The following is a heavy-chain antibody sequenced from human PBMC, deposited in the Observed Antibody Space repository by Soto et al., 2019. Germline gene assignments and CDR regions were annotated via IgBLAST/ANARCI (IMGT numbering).Heavy chain of an antibody. Sequence: SETLSLTCTVSGGSISSYYWSWIRQPPGKGLEWIGYIYYSGSTNYNPSLKSRVTISVDTSKNQFSLKLSSVTAADTAVYYCARGRDFDYWGQGTLVTVSS. J-gene: IGHJ4*02. V-gene: IGHV4-59*01. CDR1: GGSISSYY. CDR2: IYYSGST. CDR3: ARGRDFDY.